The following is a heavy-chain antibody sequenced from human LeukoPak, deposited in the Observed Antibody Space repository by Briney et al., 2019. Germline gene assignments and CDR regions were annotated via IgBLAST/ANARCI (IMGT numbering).Heavy chain of an antibody. CDR1: GFTFSTYN. CDR2: IVTSSGAI. V-gene: IGHV3-48*02. CDR3: ARNLDS. Sequence: GGSLRLSCSASGFTFSTYNMNWVRQAPGQGLEWVSFIVTSSGAIYYADSVKGRFTISRDNARKSLYLQMNSLRDEDTSVYYCARNLDSWGQGALVTVSS. J-gene: IGHJ5*01.